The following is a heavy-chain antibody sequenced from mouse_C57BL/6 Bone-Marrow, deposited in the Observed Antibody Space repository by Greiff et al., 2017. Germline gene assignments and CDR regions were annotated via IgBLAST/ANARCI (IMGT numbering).Heavy chain of an antibody. D-gene: IGHD2-2*01. Sequence: VQLQQSGAELVRPGASVKLSCTASGFNIKDDYMTWVKQRPEQGLEWIGWIDPENGDTEYASKFQGKATITAATSSNTAYLQLSSLTSEDTAVYYCTRGYDEAYGGQGTLVTVSA. CDR3: TRGYDEAY. J-gene: IGHJ3*01. CDR1: GFNIKDDY. V-gene: IGHV14-4*01. CDR2: IDPENGDT.